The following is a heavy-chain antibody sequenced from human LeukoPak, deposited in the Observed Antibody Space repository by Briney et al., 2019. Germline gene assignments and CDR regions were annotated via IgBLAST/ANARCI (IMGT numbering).Heavy chain of an antibody. D-gene: IGHD3-10*01. J-gene: IGHJ5*02. CDR1: GFTFSSYA. CDR3: ANGESYNWFDP. Sequence: GGSLRLSCAASGFTFSSYAMSWVRQAPGKWLEWVSAISGSGGSTYYADSAKGRFTIARDNSKNTLYLQMNSLRAEDTAVYYCANGESYNWFDPWGQGTLVTVSS. CDR2: ISGSGGST. V-gene: IGHV3-23*01.